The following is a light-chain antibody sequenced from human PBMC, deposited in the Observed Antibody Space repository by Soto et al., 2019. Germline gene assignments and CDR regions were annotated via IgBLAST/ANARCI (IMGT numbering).Light chain of an antibody. CDR3: CSYAGSYRGV. J-gene: IGLJ3*02. V-gene: IGLV2-11*01. CDR2: DVS. CDR1: SSDVGGYNY. Sequence: QSALTQPRSVSGSPGQSVTISCTGTSSDVGGYNYVSWYRQHPGKAPKLVIYDVSKRPSGVPDRFSGSKSGNTASLTISGLQAEDETDYYCCSYAGSYRGVFGGGTKLTVL.